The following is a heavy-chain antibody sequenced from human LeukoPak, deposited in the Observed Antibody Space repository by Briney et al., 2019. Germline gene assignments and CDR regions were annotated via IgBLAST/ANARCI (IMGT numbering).Heavy chain of an antibody. CDR3: ARLRGAMTPVTSDFDY. CDR1: GGSISGSSYY. D-gene: IGHD4-17*01. V-gene: IGHV4-39*01. CDR2: GFYSGSA. Sequence: PSETLSLTCTASGGSISGSSYYWAWIRQPPGKGLEWIGSGFYSGSAYYNPSLKSRLTISVDTSKNQFSLDLSSVTAADTAVYYCARLRGAMTPVTSDFDYWGQGTLVTVSS. J-gene: IGHJ4*02.